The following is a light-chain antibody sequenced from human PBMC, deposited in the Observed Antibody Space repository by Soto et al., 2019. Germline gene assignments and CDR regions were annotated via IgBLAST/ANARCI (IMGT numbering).Light chain of an antibody. J-gene: IGKJ1*01. CDR3: QQRET. V-gene: IGKV1-39*01. CDR1: QSISSY. CDR2: AAS. Sequence: DNPMTQCIYSLSASEIDRVTITCRASQSISSYLNWYQQKPGKAPKLLIYAASSLQSGVPSRFSGSGSGTDFTLTISSLQPENFATYYCQQRETFGQGTKVDI.